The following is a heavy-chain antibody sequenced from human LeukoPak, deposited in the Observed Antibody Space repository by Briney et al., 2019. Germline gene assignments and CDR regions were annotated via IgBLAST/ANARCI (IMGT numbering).Heavy chain of an antibody. Sequence: PGGSLRLSCAASGFTFSAYIMNWVRQAPGKGLEWVSSISSAGSYTYYTDSLKGRFTISRDNAKSSLYLQMNSLRAEDTAVYYCALGGCSSTSCYTIFGYWGQGTLVTVSS. CDR1: GFTFSAYI. V-gene: IGHV3-21*01. CDR3: ALGGCSSTSCYTIFGY. D-gene: IGHD2-2*02. J-gene: IGHJ4*02. CDR2: ISSAGSYT.